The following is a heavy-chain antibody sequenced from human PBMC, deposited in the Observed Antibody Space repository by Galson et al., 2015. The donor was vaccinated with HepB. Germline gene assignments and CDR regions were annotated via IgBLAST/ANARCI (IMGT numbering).Heavy chain of an antibody. J-gene: IGHJ4*02. V-gene: IGHV3-53*01. CDR1: GFTVSGNH. D-gene: IGHD6-19*01. CDR3: ARDVRGYSSGWPIDY. Sequence: SLRLSCAASGFTVSGNHMSWVRQAPGKGLEWVSTIHSGGSTYYADSVKGRFTISRDNSKNTLYLQMNSLRADDTAVYYCARDVRGYSSGWPIDYWGQGTLVTVSS. CDR2: IHSGGST.